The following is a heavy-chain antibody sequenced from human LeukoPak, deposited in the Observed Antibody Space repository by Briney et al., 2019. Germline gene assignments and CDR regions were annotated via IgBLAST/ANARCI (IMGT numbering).Heavy chain of an antibody. D-gene: IGHD2-2*01. CDR2: IKEDGSVM. J-gene: IGHJ4*02. V-gene: IGHV3-7*01. CDR3: ARDVWGSYATGSYLDY. Sequence: PGRSLRLSCAASGFPFSNYWMIWVRQAPGKGLEWVANIKEDGSVMYYGDSLKGRFTISRDSAQNSLYLQMNSLRAEDTAVYFCARDVWGSYATGSYLDYWGQGTLVTVSS. CDR1: GFPFSNYW.